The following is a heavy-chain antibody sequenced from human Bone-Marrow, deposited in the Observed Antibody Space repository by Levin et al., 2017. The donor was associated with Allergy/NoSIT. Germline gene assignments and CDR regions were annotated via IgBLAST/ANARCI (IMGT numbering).Heavy chain of an antibody. D-gene: IGHD1-26*01. CDR3: ARDTPDSAEY. V-gene: IGHV3-7*01. J-gene: IGHJ4*02. Sequence: SCAASGFTFSTYWMSWVRQAPGKGLEWVANIPPSFLSLSSVSSVTCRFTISRDNAKNSLYLQMNNLRAEDTAVYYCARDTPDSAEYWGQGTLVTVSS. CDR1: GFTFSTYW. CDR2: IPPSFLSL.